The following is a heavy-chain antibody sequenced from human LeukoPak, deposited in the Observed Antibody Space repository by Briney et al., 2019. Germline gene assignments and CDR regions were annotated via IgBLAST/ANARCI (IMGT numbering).Heavy chain of an antibody. V-gene: IGHV4-30-4*01. D-gene: IGHD3-3*01. CDR1: GGSISSGDYY. CDR2: IYYSGST. Sequence: PSETQSLTCTVSGGSISSGDYYWSWIRQPPGKGLEWIGYIYYSGSTYYNPSLKSRVTISVDTSKNQFSLKLSSVTAADTAVYYCARGNFWSGYPYFDYWGQGTLVTVSS. J-gene: IGHJ4*02. CDR3: ARGNFWSGYPYFDY.